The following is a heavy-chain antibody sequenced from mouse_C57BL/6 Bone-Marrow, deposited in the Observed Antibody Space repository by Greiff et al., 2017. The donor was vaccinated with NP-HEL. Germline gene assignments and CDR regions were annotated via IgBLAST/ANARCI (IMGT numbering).Heavy chain of an antibody. D-gene: IGHD2-4*01. CDR1: GYTFTSYG. CDR3: ARSTSYYDYDGGYYFDY. Sequence: VQLQQSGAELARPGASVKLSCKASGYTFTSYGISWVKQRTGQGLEWIGEIYPRSGNTYYNEKFKGKATLTADKSSSTAYIELRSLTSEDSAVYFCARSTSYYDYDGGYYFDYWGQGTTLTVSS. CDR2: IYPRSGNT. V-gene: IGHV1-81*01. J-gene: IGHJ2*01.